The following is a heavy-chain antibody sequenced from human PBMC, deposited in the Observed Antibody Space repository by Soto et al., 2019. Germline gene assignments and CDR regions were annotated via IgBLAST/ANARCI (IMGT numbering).Heavy chain of an antibody. CDR1: GGSISSYY. D-gene: IGHD2-15*01. J-gene: IGHJ4*02. CDR3: ARAWGRVFDS. V-gene: IGHV4-59*01. CDR2: IYYSGST. Sequence: QVQLQESGPGLVKPSETLSLTCTVSGGSISSYYWSWIRQPPGKGLEWIGYIYYSGSTNYNPSLKRRVTISVDTSKNQCSLKLSSVPAADTAVYYCARAWGRVFDSWGQGTLVTVSS.